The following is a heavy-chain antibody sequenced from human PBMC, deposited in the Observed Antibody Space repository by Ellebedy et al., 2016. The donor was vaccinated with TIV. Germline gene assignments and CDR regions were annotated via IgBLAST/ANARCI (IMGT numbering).Heavy chain of an antibody. D-gene: IGHD6-6*01. CDR2: IYPGDSDT. J-gene: IGHJ6*02. V-gene: IGHV5-51*01. Sequence: GESLKISXKGSGYSFTSYWIGWVRQMPGKGLEWMGIIYPGDSDTRYSPSFQGQVTISADKSISTAYLQWSSLKASDTAMYYCARRQLVDHYYYGMDVWGQGTTVTVSS. CDR1: GYSFTSYW. CDR3: ARRQLVDHYYYGMDV.